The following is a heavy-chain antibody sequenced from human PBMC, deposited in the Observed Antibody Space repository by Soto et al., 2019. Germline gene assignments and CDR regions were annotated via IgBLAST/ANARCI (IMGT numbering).Heavy chain of an antibody. D-gene: IGHD6-19*01. V-gene: IGHV3-30*18. CDR2: ISYDGSNK. CDR1: GFTFSSYG. Sequence: GGSLRLSCAASGFTFSSYGMHWVRQAPGKGLEWVAVISYDGSNKYYADSVKGRFTISRDNSKNTLYLQMNSLRAEDTAVYYCAKDLAPGIAVAGANWFDPWGQGTLVTVSS. CDR3: AKDLAPGIAVAGANWFDP. J-gene: IGHJ5*02.